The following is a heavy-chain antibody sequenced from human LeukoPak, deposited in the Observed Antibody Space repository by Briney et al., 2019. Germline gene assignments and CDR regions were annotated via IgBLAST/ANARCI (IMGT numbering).Heavy chain of an antibody. CDR2: INHSGST. J-gene: IGHJ4*02. CDR3: ARGRRYSGYDLDY. CDR1: GGSFSGYY. V-gene: IGHV4-34*01. D-gene: IGHD5-12*01. Sequence: SETLSLTRAVYGGSFSGYYWSWIRQPPGKGLEWIGEINHSGSTNYNPSLKSRVTISVDTSKNQFSLKLSSVTAADTAVYYCARGRRYSGYDLDYWGQGTLVTVSS.